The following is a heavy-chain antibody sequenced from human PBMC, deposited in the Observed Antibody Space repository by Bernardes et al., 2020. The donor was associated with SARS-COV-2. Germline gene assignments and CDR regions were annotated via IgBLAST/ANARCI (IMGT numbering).Heavy chain of an antibody. CDR2: IDPHSGAT. Sequence: ASVKVSCKAFGYTFTGYSMHWVRQAPGQGLEWMGWIDPHSGATDSAQQFQGRVTMARDTSTSSAYMELTSLTSEDTAVYFCARRGLMGEFQFDFWGQGTLVSVSS. CDR3: ARRGLMGEFQFDF. CDR1: GYTFTGYS. D-gene: IGHD2-8*01. V-gene: IGHV1-2*02. J-gene: IGHJ4*02.